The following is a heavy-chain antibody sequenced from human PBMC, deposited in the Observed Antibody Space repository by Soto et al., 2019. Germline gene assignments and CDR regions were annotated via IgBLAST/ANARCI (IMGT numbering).Heavy chain of an antibody. Sequence: GASVKVSCKASGYTFTRYGIHWVRQAPGQGLEWMGWINADNGDTKYSPKFQGRVTITRDTSASTAYMELSSLRSEDTAVYYCVSNDVSGTGMQWVDLWGPGTLMTV. V-gene: IGHV1-3*01. CDR3: VSNDVSGTGMQWVDL. J-gene: IGHJ5*02. D-gene: IGHD2-2*01. CDR2: INADNGDT. CDR1: GYTFTRYG.